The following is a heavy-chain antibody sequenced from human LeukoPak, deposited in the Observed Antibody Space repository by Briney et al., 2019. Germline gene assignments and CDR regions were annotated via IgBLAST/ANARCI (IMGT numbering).Heavy chain of an antibody. CDR3: ARDPLQYHDLLTGSQPQYYFDF. CDR1: GYTFTNFA. Sequence: ASVKVSCKASGYTFTNFAIHWVRQAPGQRLEWMGWINAGNGDTKYSQEFQGRVTITRDTSANTAYMQLNSLRSEDMAVYYCARDPLQYHDLLTGSQPQYYFDFWGQGTLVTVPS. D-gene: IGHD3-9*01. J-gene: IGHJ4*02. V-gene: IGHV1-3*03. CDR2: INAGNGDT.